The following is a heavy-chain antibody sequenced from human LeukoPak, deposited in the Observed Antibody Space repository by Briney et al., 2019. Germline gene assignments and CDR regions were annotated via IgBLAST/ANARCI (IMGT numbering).Heavy chain of an antibody. Sequence: GGSLRLSCAASGFTFSSYSMNWVRQAPGKGLEWVSHISSSSSTRCYADSVKGRFTLSRDNAKNSLYLQMNSLRAEDTAVYYCARAGFTFSDYFGSFFDYWGQGTLVTVSS. V-gene: IGHV3-48*01. D-gene: IGHD3-10*01. J-gene: IGHJ4*02. CDR1: GFTFSSYS. CDR3: ARAGFTFSDYFGSFFDY. CDR2: ISSSSSTR.